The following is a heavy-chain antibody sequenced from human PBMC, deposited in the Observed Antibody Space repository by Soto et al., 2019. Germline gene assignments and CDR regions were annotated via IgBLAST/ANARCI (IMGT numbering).Heavy chain of an antibody. CDR1: GGSISSGGYY. CDR3: ARVPEWPGFGANWFDP. CDR2: IYYSGST. Sequence: QVQLQESGPGLVKPSQTLSLTCTVSGGSISSGGYYWSWIRQHPGKGLEWIGYIYYSGSTYYNPSLKSRVIISVDTSKNQFSLKLSSVTAADTAVYYCARVPEWPGFGANWFDPWGQGTLVTVSS. D-gene: IGHD3-10*01. V-gene: IGHV4-31*03. J-gene: IGHJ5*02.